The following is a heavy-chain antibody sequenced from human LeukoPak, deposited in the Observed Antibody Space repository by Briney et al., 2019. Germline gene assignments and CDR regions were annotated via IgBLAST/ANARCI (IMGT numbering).Heavy chain of an antibody. J-gene: IGHJ4*02. CDR1: GYTFTSYY. D-gene: IGHD3-22*01. CDR2: MNPSGSST. CDR3: ARGYSSSGDYDY. Sequence: SVKVSCKASGYTFTSYYIHWVRQAPGQGLEWMGIMNPSGSSTSYAQKVQGRVTMTRDTSTSTAYMELSSLRPEDTAVYYCARGYSSSGDYDYWGQGTLVTVSS. V-gene: IGHV1-46*01.